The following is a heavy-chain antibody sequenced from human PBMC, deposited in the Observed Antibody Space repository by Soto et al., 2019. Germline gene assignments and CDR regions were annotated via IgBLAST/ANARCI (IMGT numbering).Heavy chain of an antibody. J-gene: IGHJ6*02. V-gene: IGHV3-30*15. CDR3: ARVTPGNNLYYFSGLDV. Sequence: QVHLLESGGGVVQPGKSLRLSCVASGFSFDTYAIHWVRQSPGKGLQWVALISYEGSNTYYADSVRGRFTISRDNSNNTLYLQMSTLRPEDSGVYYCARVTPGNNLYYFSGLDVWGQGTSVTVSS. CDR1: GFSFDTYA. D-gene: IGHD1-1*01. CDR2: ISYEGSNT.